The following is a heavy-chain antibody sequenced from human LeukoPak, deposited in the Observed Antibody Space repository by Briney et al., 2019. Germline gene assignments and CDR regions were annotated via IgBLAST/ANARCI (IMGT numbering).Heavy chain of an antibody. V-gene: IGHV3-30*18. CDR1: GFTFDDYA. J-gene: IGHJ6*02. CDR3: AKGVVAATNAAYYGMDV. Sequence: GGSLRLSCAASGFTFDDYAMHWVRQAPGKGLEWVAVISYDESDKYYADSVKGRFTISRDNSKNTLYLQMNSLRPEDTAVYYCAKGVVAATNAAYYGMDVWGQGTTVTVSS. CDR2: ISYDESDK. D-gene: IGHD2-15*01.